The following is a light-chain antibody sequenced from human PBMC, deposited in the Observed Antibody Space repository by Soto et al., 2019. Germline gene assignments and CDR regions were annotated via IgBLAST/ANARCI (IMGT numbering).Light chain of an antibody. CDR1: QSISRC. Sequence: DIQMTQSPSNLSASVGDRVTITCRASQSISRCLAWYQKKPGKAPKVLIYDASSLDSGVPSRFSGSGSGTEFTVTISTLQPDDFATYYCLQYDVLGGTFGQGTKVEIK. CDR2: DAS. J-gene: IGKJ1*01. V-gene: IGKV1-5*01. CDR3: LQYDVLGGT.